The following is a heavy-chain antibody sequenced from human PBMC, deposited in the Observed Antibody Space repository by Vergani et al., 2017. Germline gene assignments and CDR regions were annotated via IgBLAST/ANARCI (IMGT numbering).Heavy chain of an antibody. V-gene: IGHV4-39*07. CDR3: AREKIGYCTNGVCKEDWFDP. CDR2: IYYSGST. D-gene: IGHD2-8*01. CDR1: GGSISSSSYY. Sequence: QLQLQESGPGLVKPSETLSLTCTVSGGSISSSSYYWGWIRQPPGKGLEWIGSIYYSGSTYYNPSLKSRVTISVDTSKHQFSLKLSSVTAADTAVYYCAREKIGYCTNGVCKEDWFDPWGQGTLVTVSS. J-gene: IGHJ5*02.